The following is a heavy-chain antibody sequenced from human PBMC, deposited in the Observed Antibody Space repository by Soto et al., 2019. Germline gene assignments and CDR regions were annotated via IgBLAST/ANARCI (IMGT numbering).Heavy chain of an antibody. D-gene: IGHD6-13*01. Sequence: PGGSLRLSCAASGFTFDDYAMHWVRQAPGKGLEWVSGISWNSGSIGYADSVKGRFTISRDNAKNSLYLQMNSLRAEDTAVYYCARDQQLAPYYFDYWGQGTLVTVSS. V-gene: IGHV3-9*01. CDR1: GFTFDDYA. CDR3: ARDQQLAPYYFDY. CDR2: ISWNSGSI. J-gene: IGHJ4*02.